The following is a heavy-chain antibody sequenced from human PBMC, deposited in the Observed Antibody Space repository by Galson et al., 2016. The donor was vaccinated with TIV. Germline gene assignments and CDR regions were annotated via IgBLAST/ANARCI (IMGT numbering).Heavy chain of an antibody. Sequence: QSGAEVKKPGESLKISCKASGYTFTSYDIHWVRQATGQGLEWMGWMNPNSANTGFAQKFQGRVTMTRNTSITTAYMELSSLRSEDTAVYYCARGSLDYSDSSGFDWYFDLWGRGTLLTVSS. J-gene: IGHJ2*01. CDR3: ARGSLDYSDSSGFDWYFDL. CDR2: MNPNSANT. D-gene: IGHD3-22*01. V-gene: IGHV1-8*01. CDR1: GYTFTSYD.